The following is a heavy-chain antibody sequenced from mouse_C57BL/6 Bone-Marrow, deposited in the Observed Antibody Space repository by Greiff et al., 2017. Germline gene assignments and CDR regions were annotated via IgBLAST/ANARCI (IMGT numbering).Heavy chain of an antibody. Sequence: VQLMESGAELVKPGASVKLSCKASGYTFTSYWMHWVKQRPGQGLEWIGMIHPHSGSTNYNEKFKSKATLTVDTSSSTAYMQLSSLTSEYSAFYYCSYYYGSSYGWYVDVWGAGTTVTVSS. V-gene: IGHV1-64*01. CDR2: IHPHSGST. J-gene: IGHJ1*01. D-gene: IGHD1-1*01. CDR3: SYYYGSSYGWYVDV. CDR1: GYTFTSYW.